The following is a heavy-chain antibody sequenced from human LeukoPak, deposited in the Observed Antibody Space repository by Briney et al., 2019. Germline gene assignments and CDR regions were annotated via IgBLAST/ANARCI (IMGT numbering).Heavy chain of an antibody. CDR3: ARVGSGGSCYFDY. J-gene: IGHJ4*02. CDR2: IFYSGST. Sequence: SETQSLTCTVSGGSISSYYWSWIRQPPGKGLEWIAYIFYSGSTNFNPSLKSRVTISVDTSKNQFSLKLSSVTAADTAVYYCARVGSGGSCYFDYWGQGTLVTVSS. V-gene: IGHV4-59*01. CDR1: GGSISSYY. D-gene: IGHD2-15*01.